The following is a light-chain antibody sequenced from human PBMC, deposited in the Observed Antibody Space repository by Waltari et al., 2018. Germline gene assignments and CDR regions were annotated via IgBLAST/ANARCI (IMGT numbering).Light chain of an antibody. CDR3: YSTDSSGNHRG. CDR2: EDS. J-gene: IGLJ2*01. CDR1: ALPKKY. Sequence: SYELTQPPSVSVSPGQTARITCTGDALPKKYAYWYQQKSGQAPVLVIYEDSKRHSGIPERFSGSSSGTMATLTISGAQVEDEADYYCYSTDSSGNHRGFGGGTKLTVL. V-gene: IGLV3-10*01.